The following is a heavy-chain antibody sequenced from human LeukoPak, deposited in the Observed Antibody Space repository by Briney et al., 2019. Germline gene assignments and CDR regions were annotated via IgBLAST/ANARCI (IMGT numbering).Heavy chain of an antibody. V-gene: IGHV1-18*01. CDR1: GYTFTIYG. J-gene: IGHJ4*02. D-gene: IGHD1-26*01. CDR2: ISAYNGNA. CDR3: ARGGGSYRTIDY. Sequence: ASVKVSCKASGYTFTIYGITWVRQAPGQRLEGMGWISAYNGNANYSQKLQGRGTVTTDTSTTTAYMGLTSLRSDDTAVYWCARGGGSYRTIDYWGQGTLVTVSS.